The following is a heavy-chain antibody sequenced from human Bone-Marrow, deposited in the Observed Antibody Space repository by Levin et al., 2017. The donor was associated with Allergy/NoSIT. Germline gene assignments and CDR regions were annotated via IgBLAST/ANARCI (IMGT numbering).Heavy chain of an antibody. D-gene: IGHD6-13*01. CDR1: GFTFSSYS. Sequence: GESLKISCAASGFTFSSYSMNWVRQAPGKGLEWVSSISSSSSYIYYADSVKGRFTISRDNAKNSLYLQMNSLRAEDTAVYYCARDPYSSSWPYYFDYWGQGTLVTVSS. J-gene: IGHJ4*02. CDR2: ISSSSSYI. CDR3: ARDPYSSSWPYYFDY. V-gene: IGHV3-21*01.